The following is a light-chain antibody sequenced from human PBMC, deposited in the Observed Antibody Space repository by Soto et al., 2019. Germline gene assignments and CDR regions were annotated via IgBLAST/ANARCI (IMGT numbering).Light chain of an antibody. Sequence: DIVMTQSPLSLPVTPGEPASISCRSSQSLLHSNGYNSLDWYLQKPGQSPQLLIYFGSNRSSGVPDRFSGSGSGTEFSLQISRVAAEDVGVYYCMQARQTTFGPGTKVDIK. V-gene: IGKV2-28*01. J-gene: IGKJ3*01. CDR3: MQARQTT. CDR1: QSLLHSNGYNS. CDR2: FGS.